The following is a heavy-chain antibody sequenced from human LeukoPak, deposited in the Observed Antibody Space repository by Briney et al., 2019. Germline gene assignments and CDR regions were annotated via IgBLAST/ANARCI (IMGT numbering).Heavy chain of an antibody. V-gene: IGHV1-69*01. D-gene: IGHD2-2*01. J-gene: IGHJ6*03. CDR3: ARDWPRVVVPAAIGELQDYYYYMDV. Sequence: GSSVKVSCKASGGTFSSYAISWVRQAPGQGLEWMGGIIPIFGTANYAQKFQGRVTITADESTSTAYMELSSLRSEDTAVYYCARDWPRVVVPAAIGELQDYYYYMDVWGKGTTVTVSS. CDR2: IIPIFGTA. CDR1: GGTFSSYA.